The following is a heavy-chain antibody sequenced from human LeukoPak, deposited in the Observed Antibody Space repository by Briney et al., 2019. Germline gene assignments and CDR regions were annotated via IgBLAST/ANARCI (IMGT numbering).Heavy chain of an antibody. V-gene: IGHV3-30-3*01. CDR2: ISFDGGNE. J-gene: IGHJ4*02. Sequence: GRSLRLSCIAFGFTLTTYAMHWVRQAPGKGLEWVAVISFDGGNEDYADSVEGRFTLSRDTSKNMVYLQMNSLTVEDTAVYYCARGAERFGEFVSQFDYWGQGTLVTVSS. CDR1: GFTLTTYA. CDR3: ARGAERFGEFVSQFDY. D-gene: IGHD3-10*01.